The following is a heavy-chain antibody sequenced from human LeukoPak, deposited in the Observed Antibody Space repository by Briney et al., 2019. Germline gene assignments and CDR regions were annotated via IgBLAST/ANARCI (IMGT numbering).Heavy chain of an antibody. Sequence: PGGSLRLSCAASGFTVSSNYMSWVRQAPGKGLEWVSVIYGGGSTYYADSVKGRFTISRDNSKNTLYLQMNSLRAEDTAVYYCARGYGSGSYYNEYFQHWGQGTLVTVSS. CDR1: GFTVSSNY. CDR2: IYGGGST. J-gene: IGHJ1*01. CDR3: ARGYGSGSYYNEYFQH. V-gene: IGHV3-66*01. D-gene: IGHD3-10*01.